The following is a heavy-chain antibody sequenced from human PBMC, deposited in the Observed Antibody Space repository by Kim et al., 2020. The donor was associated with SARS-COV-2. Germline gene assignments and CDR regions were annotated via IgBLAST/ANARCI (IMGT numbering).Heavy chain of an antibody. Sequence: DSGKDRFTISRDHAKNPLYLQMNILRAEDTAVYYCARKGSGWYDGAGDDYWGQGTLVTVSS. V-gene: IGHV3-74*01. D-gene: IGHD6-19*01. J-gene: IGHJ4*02. CDR3: ARKGSGWYDGAGDDY.